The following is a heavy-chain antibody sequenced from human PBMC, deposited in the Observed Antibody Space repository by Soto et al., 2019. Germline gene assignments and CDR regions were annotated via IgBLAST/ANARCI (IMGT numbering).Heavy chain of an antibody. V-gene: IGHV3-48*03. D-gene: IGHD1-26*01. CDR3: ARDFEWELLSGMDV. CDR2: ISSSGSTI. CDR1: GFTFSSYE. J-gene: IGHJ6*02. Sequence: EVQLVESGGGLVQPGGSLRLSCAASGFTFSSYEMNWVRQAPGKGLEWVSYISSSGSTIYYADSVKGRFTISRDNAKNSLYLQMNSLRAEDTAVYYCARDFEWELLSGMDVWGQGTTVTVSS.